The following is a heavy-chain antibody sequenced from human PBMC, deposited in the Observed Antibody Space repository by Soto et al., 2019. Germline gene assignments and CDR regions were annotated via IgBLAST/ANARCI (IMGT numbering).Heavy chain of an antibody. J-gene: IGHJ4*02. D-gene: IGHD3-3*01. CDR2: IYHGGTT. Sequence: QVQLQESGPGLVQPSETLSLTCAVSGGSITSGHWWSWVRQTPGKGLEWIGEIYHGGTTDYNPSLKSLVTMSLDKYKIQFSLKLKAVTAADTAVYYCAREGAYFDSWSGYFGPVYFDKWGQRILVPFSS. CDR3: AREGAYFDSWSGYFGPVYFDK. CDR1: GGSITSGHW. V-gene: IGHV4-4*02.